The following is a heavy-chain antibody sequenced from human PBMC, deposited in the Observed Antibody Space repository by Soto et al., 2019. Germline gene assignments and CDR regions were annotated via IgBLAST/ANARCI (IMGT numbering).Heavy chain of an antibody. J-gene: IGHJ4*02. CDR3: ARLDYYDSSGYFGRSDPFDY. V-gene: IGHV4-39*01. CDR1: GGSISSSSYY. D-gene: IGHD3-22*01. CDR2: IYYSGST. Sequence: PSETLSLTCTVSGGSISSSSYYWGWIRQPPGKGLEWIGSIYYSGSTYYNPSLKSRVTISVDTSKNQFSLKLSSVTAADTAVYYCARLDYYDSSGYFGRSDPFDYWGQGTLVTVSS.